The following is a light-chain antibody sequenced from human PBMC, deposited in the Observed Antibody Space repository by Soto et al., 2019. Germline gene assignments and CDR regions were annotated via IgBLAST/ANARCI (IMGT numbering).Light chain of an antibody. CDR3: ETWDRNTRV. Sequence: QPVLTQSSSASASLGSSVKLTCTLSSGHSSYIIAWHQQQPGKAPRYLMKLEGSGSYNKGSGVPDRCSGSSSGADRYLTISNLQSEDEADYYCETWDRNTRVFGGGTKLTVL. J-gene: IGLJ2*01. CDR2: LEGSGSY. CDR1: SGHSSYI. V-gene: IGLV4-60*03.